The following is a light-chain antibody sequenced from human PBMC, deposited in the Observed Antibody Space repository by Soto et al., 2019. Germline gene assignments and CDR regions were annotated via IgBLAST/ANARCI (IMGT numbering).Light chain of an antibody. V-gene: IGKV3-20*01. CDR1: QSVASGY. J-gene: IGKJ5*01. CDR2: AAS. CDR3: QQYSTSPT. Sequence: EIVLTQAPVTRSLSPGESATLSCGSSQSVASGYFAWYQQKPGQAPRLLIYAASRRATGIPDRFSGSGSGTDSTLTISRLEPEDFAVYYCQQYSTSPTFGQGTRLEIK.